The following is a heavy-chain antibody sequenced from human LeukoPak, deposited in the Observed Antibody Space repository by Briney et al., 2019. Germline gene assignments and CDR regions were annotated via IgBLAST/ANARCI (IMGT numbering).Heavy chain of an antibody. CDR2: INHSGST. J-gene: IGHJ4*02. CDR1: GGSFSGYY. Sequence: PSETLSLTCAVYGGSFSGYYWSWIRQPPGKGLEWIGEINHSGSTNHNPSLKSRVTISVDTSKNQFSLKLSSVTAADTAVYYCARVPYGSARRPADYWGQGTLVTVSS. V-gene: IGHV4-34*01. D-gene: IGHD6-25*01. CDR3: ARVPYGSARRPADY.